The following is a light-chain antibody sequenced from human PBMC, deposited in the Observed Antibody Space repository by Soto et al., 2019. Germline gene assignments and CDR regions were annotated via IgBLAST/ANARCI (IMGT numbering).Light chain of an antibody. J-gene: IGLJ2*01. CDR1: SSDIGTYNY. Sequence: ALSQPASVSGSPGQSITISCTGTSSDIGTYNYVSWYQQHPGKAPKVMIYEVTNRPSGVSNRFSGSKSGNTASLTISGLQAEDEADYYCSSYTSSSIPVVFGGGTKLTVL. CDR2: EVT. CDR3: SSYTSSSIPVV. V-gene: IGLV2-14*01.